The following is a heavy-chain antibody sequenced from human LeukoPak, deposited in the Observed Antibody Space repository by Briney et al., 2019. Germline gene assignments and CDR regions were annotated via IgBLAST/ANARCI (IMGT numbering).Heavy chain of an antibody. CDR2: IRSKAYGGTT. CDR3: TREPPYCGGDGYYDY. V-gene: IGHV3-49*04. CDR1: GFTFGDYA. D-gene: IGHD2-21*02. J-gene: IGHJ4*02. Sequence: GGSLRLSCTASGFTFGDYAMSWVRQAPGKGLEGVGFIRSKAYGGTTEYAASVKGRFTISRDDSKSIAYLQMNSLKTEDTAVYYCTREPPYCGGDGYYDYWGQGTLVTVSS.